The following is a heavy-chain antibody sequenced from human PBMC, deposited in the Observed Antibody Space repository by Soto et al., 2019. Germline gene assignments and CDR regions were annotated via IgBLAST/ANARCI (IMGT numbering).Heavy chain of an antibody. CDR2: IDPSESYS. Sequence: GESLKISCTGSGFSFANYWINWVRQMPGKGLEWMGRIDPSESYSNYSPSFQGHVTISADKSINTAYLQWSSLKASDTAMYYCWGEGFCMGVWGQGSRVTVSS. J-gene: IGHJ6*02. CDR3: WGEGFCMGV. CDR1: GFSFANYW. D-gene: IGHD3-16*01. V-gene: IGHV5-10-1*01.